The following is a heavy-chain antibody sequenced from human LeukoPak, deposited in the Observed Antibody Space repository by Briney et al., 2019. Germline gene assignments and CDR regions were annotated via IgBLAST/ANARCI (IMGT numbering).Heavy chain of an antibody. CDR2: IYSGGTT. D-gene: IGHD3-22*01. CDR1: GFTVSSYY. Sequence: GGSLRLSCAASGFTVSSYYMSWVRQAPGKGLEWVSVIYSGGTTNYADSVKGRFTISRDNPKNTLYLQMNSLRAEDTAVYYCARERPNSYDSSGYTYYYYYMDVWGKGTTVTISS. V-gene: IGHV3-66*01. CDR3: ARERPNSYDSSGYTYYYYYMDV. J-gene: IGHJ6*03.